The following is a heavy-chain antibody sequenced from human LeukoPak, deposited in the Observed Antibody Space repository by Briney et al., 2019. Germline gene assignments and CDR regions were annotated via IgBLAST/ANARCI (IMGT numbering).Heavy chain of an antibody. D-gene: IGHD6-13*01. V-gene: IGHV4-30-2*01. Sequence: SETLSLTCTVSGGSISSGGYYWSWIRQPPGKGLEWIGYIYHSGSTYYNPSLKSRVTISVDTSKNQFSLKLSSVTAADTAVYYCASAIAAEVGDPEGPREYYFDYWGQGTLVTVSS. CDR2: IYHSGST. CDR1: GGSISSGGYY. J-gene: IGHJ4*02. CDR3: ASAIAAEVGDPEGPREYYFDY.